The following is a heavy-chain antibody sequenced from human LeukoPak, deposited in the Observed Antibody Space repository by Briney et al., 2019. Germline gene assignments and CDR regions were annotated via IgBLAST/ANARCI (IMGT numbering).Heavy chain of an antibody. CDR2: TYPGDSDT. CDR1: GYSFTSYW. D-gene: IGHD3-10*01. Sequence: GESLKISCKGSGYSFTSYWIGCVRQMPGKGLEWMGITYPGDSDTRYSPSFQGQVTISAAKSISTAYLQWSSLKASDTAMYYCARQVHYYGSGSYYTMNWFDPWGQGTLVTVSS. V-gene: IGHV5-51*01. CDR3: ARQVHYYGSGSYYTMNWFDP. J-gene: IGHJ5*02.